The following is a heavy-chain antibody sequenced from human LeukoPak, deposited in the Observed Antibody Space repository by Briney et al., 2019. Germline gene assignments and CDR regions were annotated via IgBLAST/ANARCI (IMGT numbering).Heavy chain of an antibody. J-gene: IGHJ6*03. CDR2: IYYSGST. CDR3: ARAYVDIVVIPAAIRSDYYYYMDV. D-gene: IGHD2-2*01. Sequence: PSETLSLTCTVSGGSISSYYWSWIRQPPGKGLGWIGYIYYSGSTNYNPSLERRVTISVDTSKNLFSLKLSSVTAADTAVYYCARAYVDIVVIPAAIRSDYYYYMDVWGKGTTVTISS. V-gene: IGHV4-59*01. CDR1: GGSISSYY.